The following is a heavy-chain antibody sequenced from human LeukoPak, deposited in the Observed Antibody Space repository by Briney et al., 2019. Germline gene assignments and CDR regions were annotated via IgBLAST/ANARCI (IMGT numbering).Heavy chain of an antibody. D-gene: IGHD3-10*01. J-gene: IGHJ4*02. CDR1: GFTFSSYE. CDR3: ASLRFGYLHGDYFDY. V-gene: IGHV3-48*03. CDR2: ISSSGSTI. Sequence: QPGGSLRLSCAASGFTFSSYEMNWVRQAPGKGLEWVSYISSSGSTIYYADSVKGRFTISGDNAKNSLYLQMNSLRAEDTAVYYCASLRFGYLHGDYFDYWGQGTLVTVSS.